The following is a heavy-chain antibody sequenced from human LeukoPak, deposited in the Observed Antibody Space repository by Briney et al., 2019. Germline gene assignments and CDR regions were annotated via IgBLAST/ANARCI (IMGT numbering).Heavy chain of an antibody. V-gene: IGHV1-2*02. J-gene: IGHJ4*02. Sequence: ASVKVSCKASGYTFTGYYMHWVRQAPGQGLEWMGWINPNSGGTNYAQKFQGRVTMTRDTSISTAYMELSRLRSDDTAVYYCARRIEYSSSFGDYWGQGTLVTVSP. D-gene: IGHD6-6*01. CDR3: ARRIEYSSSFGDY. CDR1: GYTFTGYY. CDR2: INPNSGGT.